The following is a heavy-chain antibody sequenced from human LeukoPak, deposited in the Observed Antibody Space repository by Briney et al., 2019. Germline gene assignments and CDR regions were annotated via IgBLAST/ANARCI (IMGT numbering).Heavy chain of an antibody. V-gene: IGHV4-4*07. D-gene: IGHD2-8*01. CDR1: GGSVNNYY. Sequence: PSETLSLTCTVSGGSVNNYYWSWIRQPAGKGLEWIGRIHSSGITNYNPSLKSRVSISVDESKNQFSLKLISVTAADTAVYYCARDRCEGYCTSFDSWGQGTLVTVSS. CDR2: IHSSGIT. CDR3: ARDRCEGYCTSFDS. J-gene: IGHJ5*01.